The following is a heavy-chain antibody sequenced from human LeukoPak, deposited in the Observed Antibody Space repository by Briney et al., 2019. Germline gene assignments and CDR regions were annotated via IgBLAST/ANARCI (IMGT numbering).Heavy chain of an antibody. CDR2: ISYDGSNK. CDR3: ARGIVVVVAATRRQRFDP. J-gene: IGHJ5*02. Sequence: PGRSLRLSCAASGFTFSSYAMHWVRQAPGKGLEWVAVISYDGSNKYYADSVKGRFTISRDNSKNALYLQMNNLKAEDTAVYYCARGIVVVVAATRRQRFDPWGQGRLVSVCS. V-gene: IGHV3-30*01. D-gene: IGHD2-15*01. CDR1: GFTFSSYA.